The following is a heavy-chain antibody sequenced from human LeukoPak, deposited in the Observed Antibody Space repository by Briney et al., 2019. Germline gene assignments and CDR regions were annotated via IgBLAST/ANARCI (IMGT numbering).Heavy chain of an antibody. J-gene: IGHJ4*02. CDR2: ISYDGSNK. D-gene: IGHD3-10*01. Sequence: GRSLRLSCAASGFTFSSYAMHWVRQAPGKGLEWVAVISYDGSNKYYADSVKGRFTISRDNSKNTLYLQMNSLRAEDTAVYYCARVRGREDYWGQGTLVTVSS. V-gene: IGHV3-30-3*01. CDR1: GFTFSSYA. CDR3: ARVRGREDY.